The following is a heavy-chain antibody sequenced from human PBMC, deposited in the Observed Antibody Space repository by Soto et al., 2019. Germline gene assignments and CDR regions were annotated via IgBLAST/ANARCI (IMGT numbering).Heavy chain of an antibody. D-gene: IGHD2-2*01. V-gene: IGHV3-23*01. CDR2: VSGSGGST. J-gene: IGHJ4*02. CDR1: GFTFSSYA. Sequence: GGSLRLSCAASGFTFSSYAMSWVRQAPGKGLEWVSAVSGSGGSTFYADSVKGRFTISRDNSKNTLYLQMNSLRAEDTAVYYCAKDLVVVPAAMFDYWGQGTLVTVSS. CDR3: AKDLVVVPAAMFDY.